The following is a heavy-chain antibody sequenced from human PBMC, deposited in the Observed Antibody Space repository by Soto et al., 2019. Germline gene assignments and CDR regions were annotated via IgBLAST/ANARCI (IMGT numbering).Heavy chain of an antibody. CDR1: GFSFSTSQ. CDR2: INDNSRAI. Sequence: QRGGFLRLSCAASGFSFSTSQMDWVRQAPGKGLEWVAYINDNSRAIYYADSVKGRGTISRDNARNSLYLQMNSLRDEDTAVFYCGRDKQWSPPGLPFSRYGTAVWAQGTSV. D-gene: IGHD2-15*01. CDR3: GRDKQWSPPGLPFSRYGTAV. V-gene: IGHV3-48*02. J-gene: IGHJ6*01.